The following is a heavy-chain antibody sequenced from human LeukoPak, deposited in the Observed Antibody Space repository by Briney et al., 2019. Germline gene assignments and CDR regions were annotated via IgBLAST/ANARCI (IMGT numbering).Heavy chain of an antibody. CDR3: AKVEGYYYYMDV. CDR1: GFSFSSYG. J-gene: IGHJ6*03. Sequence: GGSLRLSCAASGFSFSSYGMHWVRQAPGKGLEWVTFIRYHGNNKYYADSVKGRFTISRDNSKNTLYLQMNSLRAEDTAVYYCAKVEGYYYYMDVWGKGTTVTISS. V-gene: IGHV3-30*02. CDR2: IRYHGNNK.